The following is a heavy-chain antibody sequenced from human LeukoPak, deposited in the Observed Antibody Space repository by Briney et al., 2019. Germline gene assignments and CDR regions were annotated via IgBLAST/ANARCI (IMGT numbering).Heavy chain of an antibody. CDR3: ARVGTYYYDSSGYPPLDYYYYMDV. J-gene: IGHJ6*03. CDR2: IRQDGKEI. V-gene: IGHV3-7*01. D-gene: IGHD3-22*01. Sequence: GGSLRLSCAASGFSFSNYWMRWVRQAPGKGLEWLAAIRQDGKEIYYADSVKARFTISRDNTRKSVYLQMNRLRAEDTAVYYCARVGTYYYDSSGYPPLDYYYYMDVWGKGTTVTVSS. CDR1: GFSFSNYW.